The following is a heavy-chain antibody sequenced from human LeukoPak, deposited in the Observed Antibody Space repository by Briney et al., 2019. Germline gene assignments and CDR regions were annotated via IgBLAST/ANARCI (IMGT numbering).Heavy chain of an antibody. CDR2: INPNSGGT. V-gene: IGHV1-2*02. CDR1: GYIFTGYY. CDR3: ARGYYDSSGYDPGLDP. J-gene: IGHJ5*02. Sequence: WASVKVSCKASGYIFTGYYIHWVRQAPGQGLDWMGWINPNSGGTNYAQKFQGRVSMTRDTSTSTVYMELSSLRSEDTAMYWCARGYYDSSGYDPGLDPWGQGTLVTVSS. D-gene: IGHD3-22*01.